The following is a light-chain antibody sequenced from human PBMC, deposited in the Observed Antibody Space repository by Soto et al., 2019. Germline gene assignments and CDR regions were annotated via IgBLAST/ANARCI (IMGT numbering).Light chain of an antibody. V-gene: IGKV3-11*01. CDR2: DAS. J-gene: IGKJ4*01. CDR1: QSVSSSY. CDR3: QQRSNWPPLT. Sequence: EIVLTQSPATLPLSPGERATLSCRASQSVSSSYLAWYQQKPGQAPRLLIYDASNRATGIPARFSGSGSGTDFTLTISSLEPEDFAVYYCQQRSNWPPLTFGGGTKVDIK.